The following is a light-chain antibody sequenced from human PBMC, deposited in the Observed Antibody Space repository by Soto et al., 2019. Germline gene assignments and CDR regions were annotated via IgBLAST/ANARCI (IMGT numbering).Light chain of an antibody. CDR1: QSVSSN. CDR2: GAS. J-gene: IGKJ2*01. CDR3: QQYNKWPPYT. Sequence: EIVMTQSPANLSVSPGERATLSCRASQSVSSNLAWYQQKPGQGPRLLIYGASTRATSIPARFSGSGSGTEFTLTITNLQSEDFAVYYCQQYNKWPPYTFGQGTKLEIK. V-gene: IGKV3-15*01.